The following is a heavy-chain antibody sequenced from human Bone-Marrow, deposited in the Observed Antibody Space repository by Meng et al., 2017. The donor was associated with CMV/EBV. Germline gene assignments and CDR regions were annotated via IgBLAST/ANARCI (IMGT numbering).Heavy chain of an antibody. CDR1: GFSLSTSGVG. D-gene: IGHD4-17*01. Sequence: SGPTLVKPTQTLTLTCSFSGFSLSTSGVGVGWIRQPPGKALEWLALIYWNDDKRYSPSLKSRLTITKDTSKNQVVLTMTNMDPVHTATYYCAHRPWLRGDYNYWGQGKLVNVAS. J-gene: IGHJ4*02. CDR2: IYWNDDK. CDR3: AHRPWLRGDYNY. V-gene: IGHV2-5*01.